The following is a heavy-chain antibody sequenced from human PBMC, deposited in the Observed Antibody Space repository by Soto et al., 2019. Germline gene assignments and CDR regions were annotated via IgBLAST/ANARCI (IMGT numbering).Heavy chain of an antibody. CDR1: GFTLSSYS. CDR2: ISSSSSYI. CDR3: ARGGRYCSGGSCYSDHYY. J-gene: IGHJ4*02. Sequence: GGSLRLSCAASGFTLSSYSMNWVRQAPGKGLEWGSSISSSSSYIYYADSVKGRFTISRDNAKNSLYLQMNSLRAEDTAVYYCARGGRYCSGGSCYSDHYYWGQGTLVTVSS. D-gene: IGHD2-15*01. V-gene: IGHV3-21*01.